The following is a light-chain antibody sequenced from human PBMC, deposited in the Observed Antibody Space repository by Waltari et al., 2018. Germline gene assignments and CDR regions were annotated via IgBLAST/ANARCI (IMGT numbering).Light chain of an antibody. Sequence: SYELTQPPSVSVATVQMARLTCWGTNFGSKPVPLSQQKPGQDPVLVINSDNNRPSGIPERFSGSNPGNTATLIISRIEAGDEADFYCQVWDSSSGNRVFGGGTKLTVL. V-gene: IGLV3-12*02. CDR1: NFGSKP. CDR3: QVWDSSSGNRV. CDR2: SDN. J-gene: IGLJ3*02.